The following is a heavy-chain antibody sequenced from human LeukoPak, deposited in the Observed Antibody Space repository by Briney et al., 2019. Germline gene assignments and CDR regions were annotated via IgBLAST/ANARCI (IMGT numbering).Heavy chain of an antibody. J-gene: IGHJ6*03. CDR2: MNPNSGNT. Sequence: GSSVKVSCKASGGTFSSYAINWVRQATGQGLEWMGWMNPNSGNTGYAQKFQGRVTITRNTSISTAYMELSSLRSEDTAVYYCARGRKELPSYYYYYMDVWGKGTTVTVSS. D-gene: IGHD1-7*01. CDR3: ARGRKELPSYYYYYMDV. CDR1: GGTFSSYA. V-gene: IGHV1-8*03.